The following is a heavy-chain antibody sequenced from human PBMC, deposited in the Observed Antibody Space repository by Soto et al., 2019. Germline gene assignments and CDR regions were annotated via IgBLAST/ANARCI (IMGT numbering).Heavy chain of an antibody. CDR2: IWYDGTEK. D-gene: IGHD3-16*01. Sequence: QVQLVESGGGVVQPGRSLRLSCAASGFTFSNYGMHWVRQAPGKGLEWVAVIWYDGTEKYYADSEKGRFTISRDNSKNTLYLQMNSLRAEDTALYYCATADYGDYGMDVWGQGTMDTVSS. J-gene: IGHJ6*02. V-gene: IGHV3-33*03. CDR1: GFTFSNYG. CDR3: ATADYGDYGMDV.